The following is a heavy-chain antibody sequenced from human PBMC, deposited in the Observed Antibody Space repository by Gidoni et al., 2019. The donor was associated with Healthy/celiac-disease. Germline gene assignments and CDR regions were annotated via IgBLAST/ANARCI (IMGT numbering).Heavy chain of an antibody. CDR2: IYYSGST. CDR1: GGSISSSSYY. V-gene: IGHV4-39*01. D-gene: IGHD1-26*01. Sequence: QLQLQESGPGLVKPSETLSLTCTVSGGSISSSSYYWGWIRQPPGKGLEWIGSIYYSGSTYYNPSLKSRVTISVDTSKNQFSLKLSSVTAADTAVYYCARHPPREWELPEGYYFDYWGQGTLVTVSS. CDR3: ARHPPREWELPEGYYFDY. J-gene: IGHJ4*02.